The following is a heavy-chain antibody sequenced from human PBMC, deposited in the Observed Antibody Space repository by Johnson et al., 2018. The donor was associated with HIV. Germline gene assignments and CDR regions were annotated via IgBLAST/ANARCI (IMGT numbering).Heavy chain of an antibody. Sequence: QVQLVESGGGVVQPGRSLKLSCAASGFTFSSYGMHWVRQAPGKGLEWVADIWYDGSNKYYADSVKGRFTISSDNSKNPLYLQMNSLRAEDTAVYYCARRCSIAAHPSCVLDAFDIWGQGTMVTVSS. CDR2: IWYDGSNK. CDR3: ARRCSIAAHPSCVLDAFDI. D-gene: IGHD6-6*01. J-gene: IGHJ3*02. CDR1: GFTFSSYG. V-gene: IGHV3-33*01.